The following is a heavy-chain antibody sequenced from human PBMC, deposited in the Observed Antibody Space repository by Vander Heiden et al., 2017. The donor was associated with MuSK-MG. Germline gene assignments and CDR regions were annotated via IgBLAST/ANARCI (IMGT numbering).Heavy chain of an antibody. CDR1: GFTFDDYA. J-gene: IGHJ4*02. CDR3: VKGGSGYYYGNFDV. V-gene: IGHV3-43D*03. Sequence: EVQVVESGGATAHPGGSLRLSCAASGFTFDDYAMHWVRQVPGKGLEWVSLVHWDGNRVYYADSVKGRFTISRDNNRMSLYLQMNSLRPADTALYFCVKGGSGYYYGNFDVWGQGTLVTVSS. CDR2: VHWDGNRV. D-gene: IGHD3-3*01.